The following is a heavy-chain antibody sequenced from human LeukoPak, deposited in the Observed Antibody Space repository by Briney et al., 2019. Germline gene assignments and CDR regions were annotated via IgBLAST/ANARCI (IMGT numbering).Heavy chain of an antibody. CDR1: AFASSNYA. V-gene: IGHV3-23*01. CDR3: AKQFVDI. Sequence: GGSLRLSCAASAFASSNYAMNWVRQAPGKGLEWVSSISESGGDTSYADSVKGRFTISRDNSKNTLYLQMNSLRAEDTAVYYCAKQFVDIWGQGTLVIVSS. D-gene: IGHD5-24*01. J-gene: IGHJ5*02. CDR2: ISESGGDT.